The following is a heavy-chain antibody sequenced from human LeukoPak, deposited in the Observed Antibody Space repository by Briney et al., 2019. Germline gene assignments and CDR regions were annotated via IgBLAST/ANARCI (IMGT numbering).Heavy chain of an antibody. CDR1: GFTFSNYW. CDR3: ARRRAVGGFDP. D-gene: IGHD1-26*01. CDR2: IKSDGSIT. V-gene: IGHV3-74*01. J-gene: IGHJ5*02. Sequence: GGSLRLSCAASGFTFSNYWMHWVRQAPGKGLVWVSRIKSDGSITNYADSVKGRFTISRDNAKKTLYLQMNSLRAEDTAVYYCARRRAVGGFDPWGQGTLVTVSS.